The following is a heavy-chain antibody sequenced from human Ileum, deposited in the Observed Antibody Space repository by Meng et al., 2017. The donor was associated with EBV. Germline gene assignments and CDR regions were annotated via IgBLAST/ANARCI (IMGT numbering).Heavy chain of an antibody. CDR1: GFSFSRFW. J-gene: IGHJ4*02. Sequence: EVQLVESGGGLVQPGGSLRLSCAVSGFSFSRFWMHWVRQVPGKGLVWVARTNEDGGITNYADSVKGRFTISRDNTRNTLYLQMNSLRDEDTAVYFCSRDLAGPFDDWGQGTLVTASS. CDR2: TNEDGGIT. V-gene: IGHV3-74*01. CDR3: SRDLAGPFDD.